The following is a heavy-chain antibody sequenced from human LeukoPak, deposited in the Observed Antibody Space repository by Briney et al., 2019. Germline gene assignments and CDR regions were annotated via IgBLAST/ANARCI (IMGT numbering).Heavy chain of an antibody. CDR1: GYTFTGYY. D-gene: IGHD1-26*01. J-gene: IGHJ5*02. V-gene: IGHV1-2*06. CDR2: INPNSGGT. Sequence: ASVKVSCKASGYTFTGYYMHWVRQAPGQGPEWMGRINPNSGGTNYAQKFQGRVTITRDTSISTAYMELSRLRSDDTAVYYCASWEVGATTGNWFDPWGQGTLVTVSS. CDR3: ASWEVGATTGNWFDP.